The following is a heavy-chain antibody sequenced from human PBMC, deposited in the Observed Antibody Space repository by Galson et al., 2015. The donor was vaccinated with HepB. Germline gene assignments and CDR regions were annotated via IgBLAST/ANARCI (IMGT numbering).Heavy chain of an antibody. D-gene: IGHD3-22*01. CDR1: GFTFSDYY. CDR2: ISSSSSYT. V-gene: IGHV3-11*06. CDR3: ARGEDSSGYNDY. J-gene: IGHJ4*02. Sequence: SLRLSCAASGFTFSDYYMSWIRQAPGKGLEWVSYISSSSSYTNYADSVKGRFTISRDNAKNSLYLQMNSLRAEDTAVYYCARGEDSSGYNDYWGQGTLVTVSS.